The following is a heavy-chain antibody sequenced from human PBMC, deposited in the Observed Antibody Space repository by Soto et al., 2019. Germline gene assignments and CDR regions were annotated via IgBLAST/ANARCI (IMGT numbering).Heavy chain of an antibody. J-gene: IGHJ4*02. CDR2: IYHSGST. CDR1: GGSISSSNC. Sequence: QVQLQESGPGLVKPSGTLSLSCAVSGGSISSSNCWNWVRQPPGKGLEWIGEIYHSGSTNYNPSLKSRVNISVDKSKNQFSLKLSSVTAADTAVYYCARASCSGAKYYSDYWRQGTLVTVSS. D-gene: IGHD2-15*01. V-gene: IGHV4-4*02. CDR3: ARASCSGAKYYSDY.